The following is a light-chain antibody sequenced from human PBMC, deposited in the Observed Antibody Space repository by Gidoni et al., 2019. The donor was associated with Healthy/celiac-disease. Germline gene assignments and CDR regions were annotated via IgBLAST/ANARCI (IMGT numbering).Light chain of an antibody. V-gene: IGKV3-11*01. CDR2: DAS. J-gene: IGKJ4*01. Sequence: VFTQSPATLSLSPGERATLACRASQSVSSYLAWYQQKPGQAHRLLIYDASNRATGIPARFSGSGSGTDFTLTISSLEPEDFAVYYCQQRSNWPLTFGGGTKVEIK. CDR1: QSVSSY. CDR3: QQRSNWPLT.